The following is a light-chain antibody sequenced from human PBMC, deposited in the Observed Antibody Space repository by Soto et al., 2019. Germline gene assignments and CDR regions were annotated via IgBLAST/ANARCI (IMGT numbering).Light chain of an antibody. Sequence: EIVLTQSPGTLSLSPGERATLSCRASQSVTSTYLAWYQQKPGQAPRLLIYAASSRATGVPDRFSGSGSGTDFTLTISRLEPEDFAVYSCQQYGSSRFTFGPGTKVDLK. CDR2: AAS. CDR3: QQYGSSRFT. CDR1: QSVTSTY. J-gene: IGKJ3*01. V-gene: IGKV3-20*01.